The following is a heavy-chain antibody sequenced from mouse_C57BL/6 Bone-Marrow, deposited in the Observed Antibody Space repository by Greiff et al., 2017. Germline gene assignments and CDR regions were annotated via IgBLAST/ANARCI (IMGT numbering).Heavy chain of an antibody. CDR1: GYTFTSYG. Sequence: LQESGAELVRPGASVKLSCKASGYTFTSYGISWVKQRPGQGLEWIGEIYPRSGYTYYNEKFKGKATLTADKSSSTAYMQLRSLTSEDSAVYFCARYRYDGSPRYFDVRGTGATVTVSS. J-gene: IGHJ1*03. D-gene: IGHD1-1*01. CDR2: IYPRSGYT. V-gene: IGHV1-81*01. CDR3: ARYRYDGSPRYFDV.